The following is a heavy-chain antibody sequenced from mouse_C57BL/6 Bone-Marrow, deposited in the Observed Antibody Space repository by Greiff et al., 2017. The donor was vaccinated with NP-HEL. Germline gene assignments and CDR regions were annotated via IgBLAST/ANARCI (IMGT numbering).Heavy chain of an antibody. CDR1: GYTFTSYW. CDR2: IDPSDSYT. Sequence: VQLQQPGAELVKPGASVKLSCKASGYTFTSYWMQWVKQRPGQGLEWIGEIDPSDSYTNYNQKFKGKATLTVDTSSSTAYMQLSSLTSEDTAVYYCARQIYYYGSSYFYYAMDYWGQGTSVTGSS. D-gene: IGHD1-1*01. V-gene: IGHV1-50*01. CDR3: ARQIYYYGSSYFYYAMDY. J-gene: IGHJ4*01.